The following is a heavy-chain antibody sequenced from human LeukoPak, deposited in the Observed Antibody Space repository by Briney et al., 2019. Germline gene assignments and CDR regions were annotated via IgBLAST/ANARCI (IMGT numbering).Heavy chain of an antibody. Sequence: GSLRLSCAASGFTFSDYYMSWIRQAPGKGLEWVSYISSSGSGIYYAASVKGRFTISRDNARNSMYLLMNSLRAEDTAVYYCARGGPQLRYFDWSRGPDYFDYWGQGTLVTVSS. CDR1: GFTFSDYY. CDR3: ARGGPQLRYFDWSRGPDYFDY. J-gene: IGHJ4*02. V-gene: IGHV3-11*01. D-gene: IGHD3-9*01. CDR2: ISSSGSGI.